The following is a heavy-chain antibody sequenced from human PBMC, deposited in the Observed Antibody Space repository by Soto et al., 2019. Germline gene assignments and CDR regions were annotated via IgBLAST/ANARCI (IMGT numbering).Heavy chain of an antibody. D-gene: IGHD3-9*01. CDR3: ARRSHDILTGPEYYFDY. CDR2: IYYSGST. J-gene: IGHJ4*02. CDR1: GGSFSSYY. V-gene: IGHV4-59*01. Sequence: QVQLQESGPGLVKPSETLSLTCTVSGGSFSSYYWSWIRQPPGKGLEWIGYIYYSGSTNYNPSLKSRVTISVDTSKNQFSLKLSSVTAADTAVYYCARRSHDILTGPEYYFDYWGQGTLVTVSS.